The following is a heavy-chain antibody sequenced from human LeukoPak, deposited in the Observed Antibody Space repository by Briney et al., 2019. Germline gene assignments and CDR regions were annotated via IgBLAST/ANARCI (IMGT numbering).Heavy chain of an antibody. D-gene: IGHD3-16*01. V-gene: IGHV3-13*01. Sequence: PGGSLRLSCAASGFTLSSYDMHWVRQATGKGLEWVSAIGTAGDTYYPGSVKGRFTISRENAKNSLYLQMNSLRAGDTAVYYCARESDYGDYFDYWGQGTLVTVSS. CDR3: ARESDYGDYFDY. J-gene: IGHJ4*02. CDR1: GFTLSSYD. CDR2: IGTAGDT.